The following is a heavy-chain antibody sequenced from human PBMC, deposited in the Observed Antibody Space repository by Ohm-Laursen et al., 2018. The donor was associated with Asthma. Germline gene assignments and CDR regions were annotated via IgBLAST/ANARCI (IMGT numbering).Heavy chain of an antibody. CDR2: ISWNSGSI. CDR1: GFTFDDYA. CDR3: ARDRCSGGSCYPGLPNDY. Sequence: SLRLSCAASGFTFDDYAMHWVRHAPGKGLEWVSGISWNSGSIGYADSVKGRFTISRDNAKNSLYLQMNSLRAEDTAVYYCARDRCSGGSCYPGLPNDYWGQGTLVTVSS. J-gene: IGHJ4*02. V-gene: IGHV3-9*01. D-gene: IGHD2-15*01.